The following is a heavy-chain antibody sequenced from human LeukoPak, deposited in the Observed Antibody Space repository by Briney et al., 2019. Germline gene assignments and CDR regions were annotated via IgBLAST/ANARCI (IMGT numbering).Heavy chain of an antibody. D-gene: IGHD3-3*01. CDR3: AREVDFWSGYYMSYYYYYMHV. CDR1: GGSISSYY. J-gene: IGHJ6*03. Sequence: PSETLSLTCTVSGGSISSYYWSWIRQPAGKGLEWIGRIYTSGSTNYNPSLKSRVTMSVDTSKNQFSLKLSSVTAADTAVYYCAREVDFWSGYYMSYYYYYMHVWGKGTTVTVSS. CDR2: IYTSGST. V-gene: IGHV4-4*07.